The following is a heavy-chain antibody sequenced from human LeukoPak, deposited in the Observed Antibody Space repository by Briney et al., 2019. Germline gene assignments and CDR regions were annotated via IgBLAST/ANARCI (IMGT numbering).Heavy chain of an antibody. CDR3: ARVRSYYGMDV. CDR1: GYTLTTYN. Sequence: ASVKASCKASGYTLTTYNMHWVRQATGQGLEWMGIINPGDGSTTYAQKFQGRVTMTRDTSTSTVYMELSSLRSEDTAVYYCARVRSYYGMDVWGQGTTVTVSS. V-gene: IGHV1-46*01. CDR2: INPGDGST. J-gene: IGHJ6*02.